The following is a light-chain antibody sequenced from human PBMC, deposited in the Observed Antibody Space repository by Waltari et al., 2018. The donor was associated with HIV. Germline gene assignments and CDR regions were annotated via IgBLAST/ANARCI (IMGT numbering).Light chain of an antibody. CDR1: SSDVGGYNS. CDR3: SSYTSSSIWV. Sequence: QSALTQPASVSGSPGQSITISCTGTSSDVGGYNSVSWYRHHPGKAPKLMIYEVSNRPSGVSNRFSGAKSGNTASLTISGLQAEDEADYYCSSYTSSSIWVFGGGTKLTVL. J-gene: IGLJ3*02. CDR2: EVS. V-gene: IGLV2-14*01.